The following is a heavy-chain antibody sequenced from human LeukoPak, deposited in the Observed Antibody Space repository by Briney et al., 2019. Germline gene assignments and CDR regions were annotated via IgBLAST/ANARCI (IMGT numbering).Heavy chain of an antibody. V-gene: IGHV1-2*02. CDR3: ARSVFRPKNTIFGVVQSRPFDY. CDR2: INPNSGGT. Sequence: GASVKVSCKASGYTFTGYYMHWVRQAPGQGLEWMGWINPNSGGTNYAQKFQGRVTMTRDTSISTAYMELSSLRSEDTAVYYCARSVFRPKNTIFGVVQSRPFDYWGQGTLVTVSS. CDR1: GYTFTGYY. J-gene: IGHJ4*02. D-gene: IGHD3-3*01.